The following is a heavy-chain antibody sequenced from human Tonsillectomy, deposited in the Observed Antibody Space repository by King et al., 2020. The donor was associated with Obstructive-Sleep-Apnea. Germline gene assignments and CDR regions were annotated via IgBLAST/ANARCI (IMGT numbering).Heavy chain of an antibody. Sequence: VQLVESGGGVVQPGGSLRLSCAASGFTFSNYGIHWVRQAPGKGLEWVAFIRYYGTDKYYADSVKGRFTISRDNSKNTLYLQMSSLSTEDTAVYYCAKFGYGGDSGWGQGTLVTVSS. D-gene: IGHD4-23*01. CDR3: AKFGYGGDSG. J-gene: IGHJ4*02. CDR1: GFTFSNYG. V-gene: IGHV3-30*02. CDR2: IRYYGTDK.